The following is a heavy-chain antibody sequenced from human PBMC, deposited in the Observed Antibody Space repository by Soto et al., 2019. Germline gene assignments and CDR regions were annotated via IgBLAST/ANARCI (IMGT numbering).Heavy chain of an antibody. D-gene: IGHD2-2*01. CDR3: ARDLCSSTSCFFAY. V-gene: IGHV3-7*01. CDR1: GFTFSSYW. CDR2: IKQDGSEK. Sequence: GGSLRLSCAASGFTFSSYWMSWVRQAPGKGLEWVANIKQDGSEKNYVDSVKGRFTISRDNAKNSLYLQMNSLRAEDTAVYFCARDLCSSTSCFFAYWGQGTLVTVSS. J-gene: IGHJ4*02.